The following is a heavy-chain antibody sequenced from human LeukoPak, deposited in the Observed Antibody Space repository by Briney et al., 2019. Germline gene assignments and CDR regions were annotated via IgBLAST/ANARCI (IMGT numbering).Heavy chain of an antibody. Sequence: GGSLRLSCAASGFTFSSYAMSWVRQAPGKGLEWVSAVSGSGGSTYYADSVKDRFTISRDNSKNTLYLQMNSLRAEDTAVYYCAKKGFDFWSGRTDYWGQGTLVTVSS. J-gene: IGHJ4*02. CDR2: VSGSGGST. CDR3: AKKGFDFWSGRTDY. CDR1: GFTFSSYA. D-gene: IGHD3-3*01. V-gene: IGHV3-23*01.